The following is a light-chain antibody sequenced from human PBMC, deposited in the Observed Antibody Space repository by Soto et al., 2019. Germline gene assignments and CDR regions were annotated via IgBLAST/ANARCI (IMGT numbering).Light chain of an antibody. J-gene: IGLJ2*01. CDR3: SSYTSSVTMV. CDR2: DVT. CDR1: SSDVGGYNY. V-gene: IGLV2-14*03. Sequence: QSALTQPASVSGSPGQSITISCTGTSSDVGGYNYVHWYQQHPGKAPKLIIYDVTNRPSGISNRFFGSKSGNTASLTTSGLGTEDEANYYCSSYTSSVTMVFGGGTKLTVL.